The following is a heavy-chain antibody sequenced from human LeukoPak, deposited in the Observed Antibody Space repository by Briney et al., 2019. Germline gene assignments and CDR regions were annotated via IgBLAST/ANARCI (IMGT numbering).Heavy chain of an antibody. J-gene: IGHJ4*02. Sequence: ASVKVSCKASGGTFSSYAISWVRQAPGQGLEWMGGIIPIFGTANYAQKFQGRVTITADESTSTAYMELSSLRSEDTAVYYCAREHTGFGELLLDYWGQGTLVTVSS. CDR2: IIPIFGTA. CDR3: AREHTGFGELLLDY. D-gene: IGHD3-10*01. CDR1: GGTFSSYA. V-gene: IGHV1-69*13.